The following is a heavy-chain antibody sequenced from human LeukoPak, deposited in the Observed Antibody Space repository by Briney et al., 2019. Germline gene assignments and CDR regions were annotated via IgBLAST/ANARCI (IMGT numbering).Heavy chain of an antibody. CDR2: ISGSGGST. D-gene: IGHD4-17*01. V-gene: IGHV3-23*01. J-gene: IGHJ4*02. Sequence: GGSLRLSCAASGFTFSSYTMSWVRQAPGKGLEWVSAISGSGGSTYYADSVKGRFTISRDNSKNTLYLQMNSLRAEDTAVYYCAKGFYGDYVPLVYWGQGTLVTVSS. CDR1: GFTFSSYT. CDR3: AKGFYGDYVPLVY.